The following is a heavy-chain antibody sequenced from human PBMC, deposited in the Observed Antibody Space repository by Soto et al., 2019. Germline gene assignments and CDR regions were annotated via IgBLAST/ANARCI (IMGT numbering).Heavy chain of an antibody. CDR3: ARADSSSWYLDY. V-gene: IGHV4-4*02. Sequence: QVQLQESGPGLVKPSGTLSLTCASISSSSWWSWVRHPPGKGLEWIGEIFPSGATNYNPSLKSRVTISLDKSKNWVSLRLSSMTAADTGLYYCARADSSSWYLDYWGQGTLVTVSS. D-gene: IGHD6-13*01. CDR1: SISSSSW. J-gene: IGHJ4*02. CDR2: IFPSGAT.